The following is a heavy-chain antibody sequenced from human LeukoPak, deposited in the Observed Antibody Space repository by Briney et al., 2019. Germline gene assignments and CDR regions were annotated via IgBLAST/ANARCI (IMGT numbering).Heavy chain of an antibody. D-gene: IGHD2-21*02. CDR1: GFTFSSYA. CDR3: AKGAHIVVVTAILDY. Sequence: GGSLRLSCAASGFTFSSYAMSWVSQAPGKGLEWVSAISGSGGSTYYADSVKGRFTNSRDNSKNTLYLQMNSLRAEDTAVYYCAKGAHIVVVTAILDYWGQGTLVTVSS. J-gene: IGHJ4*02. V-gene: IGHV3-23*01. CDR2: ISGSGGST.